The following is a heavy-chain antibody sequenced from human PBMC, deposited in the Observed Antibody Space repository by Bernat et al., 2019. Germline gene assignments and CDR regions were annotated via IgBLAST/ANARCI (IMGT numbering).Heavy chain of an antibody. D-gene: IGHD3-10*01. J-gene: IGHJ5*02. CDR3: ARAYYYGSGSYYHINWFDP. V-gene: IGHV4-30-2*01. Sequence: QLQLQESGSGLVKPSQTLSLTCAVSGGSISSGGYSWSWIRQPPGKGLEWIGYIYHSGSTYYNPSLKSRVTISVDRSKNQFSLKLSSVTAADTAVYYCARAYYYGSGSYYHINWFDPWGQGTLVTVSS. CDR1: GGSISSGGYS. CDR2: IYHSGST.